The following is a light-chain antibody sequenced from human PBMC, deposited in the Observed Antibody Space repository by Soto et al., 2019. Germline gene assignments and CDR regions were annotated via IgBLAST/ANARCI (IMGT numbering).Light chain of an antibody. CDR3: LQHITYPLT. Sequence: DIQMTQSPSTLSASVGDRVTITCRASQTISNWLAWFQQKPGKAPKRLIYAASRLQSGVPSRFSGSGSGTEFTLTISSLQPEDFATYYCLQHITYPLTFGGGTKVDIK. CDR1: QTISNW. V-gene: IGKV1-17*01. CDR2: AAS. J-gene: IGKJ4*01.